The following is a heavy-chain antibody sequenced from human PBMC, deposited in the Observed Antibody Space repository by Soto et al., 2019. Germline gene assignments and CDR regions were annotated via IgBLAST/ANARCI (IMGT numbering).Heavy chain of an antibody. CDR3: ARDEDGYNDY. CDR2: ISYDGSNK. D-gene: IGHD5-12*01. Sequence: WGSLRLSCAASGFTFSSYAMHWVRQAPGKGLEWVAVISYDGSNKYYADSVKGRFTISRDNSKNTLYLQMNSLRAEDTAVYYCARDEDGYNDYWGQGTLVTVSS. J-gene: IGHJ4*02. V-gene: IGHV3-30*04. CDR1: GFTFSSYA.